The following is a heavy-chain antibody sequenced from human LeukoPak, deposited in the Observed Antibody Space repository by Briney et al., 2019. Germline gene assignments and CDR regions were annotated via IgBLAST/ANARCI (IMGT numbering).Heavy chain of an antibody. D-gene: IGHD6-13*01. CDR1: GYTFTGYY. Sequence: ASVKVSCKASGYTFTGYYMHWVRQAPGQGLEWMGWINPNSGGTNYAQKFQGRVTMTRDTSTSTVYMELSSLRSEDTAVYYCAREIVAAGTFDYWGQGTLVTVSS. CDR3: AREIVAAGTFDY. CDR2: INPNSGGT. V-gene: IGHV1-2*02. J-gene: IGHJ4*02.